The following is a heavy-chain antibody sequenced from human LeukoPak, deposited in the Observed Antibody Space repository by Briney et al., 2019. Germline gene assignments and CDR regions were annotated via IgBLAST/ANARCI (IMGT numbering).Heavy chain of an antibody. Sequence: SETLSLTCAVCGGSFSGYYWSWIRQPPGKGLEWIGEINHSGSTNYNPSLKSRVTISVDTSKNQFSLKLSSVTAADTAVYYCARLLATWGQGTLVTVSS. D-gene: IGHD2/OR15-2a*01. CDR3: ARLLAT. V-gene: IGHV4-34*01. CDR2: INHSGST. CDR1: GGSFSGYY. J-gene: IGHJ4*02.